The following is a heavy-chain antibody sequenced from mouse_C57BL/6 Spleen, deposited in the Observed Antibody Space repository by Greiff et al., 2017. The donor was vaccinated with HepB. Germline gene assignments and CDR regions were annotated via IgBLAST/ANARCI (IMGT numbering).Heavy chain of an antibody. J-gene: IGHJ1*03. CDR2: INPNNGGT. CDR3: ARRGWLSWYVDV. Sequence: EVQLQESGPELVKPGASVKMSCKASGYTFTDYNMHWVKQSHGKSLEWIGYINPNNGGTSYNQKFKGKATLTVNKSSSTAYMELRSLTSEDSAVYYCARRGWLSWYVDVWGTGTTVTVSS. V-gene: IGHV1-22*01. D-gene: IGHD2-3*01. CDR1: GYTFTDYN.